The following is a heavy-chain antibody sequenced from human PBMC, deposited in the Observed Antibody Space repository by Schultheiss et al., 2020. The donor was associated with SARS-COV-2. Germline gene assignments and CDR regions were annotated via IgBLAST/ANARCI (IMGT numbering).Heavy chain of an antibody. CDR1: GFTFSSYA. CDR2: ISYDGSNK. Sequence: GGSLRLSCAASGFTFSSYAMHWVRQAPGKGLEWVAVISYDGSNKYYGDSVKGRFTISRDNSKNTLYLQMNSLRAEDTAVYYCARVHSPYDFWSGYPFDYWGQGTLVTVSS. V-gene: IGHV3-30-3*01. CDR3: ARVHSPYDFWSGYPFDY. D-gene: IGHD3-3*01. J-gene: IGHJ4*02.